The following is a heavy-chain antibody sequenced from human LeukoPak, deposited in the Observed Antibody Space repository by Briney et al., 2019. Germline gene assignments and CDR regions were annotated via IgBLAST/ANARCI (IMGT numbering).Heavy chain of an antibody. D-gene: IGHD3-10*01. CDR1: GGSISSGDYY. CDR2: IYYSGST. J-gene: IGHJ4*02. V-gene: IGHV4-30-4*01. Sequence: SETLSLSCTVSGGSISSGDYYWSWIRQPPGKGLEWIGYIYYSGSTYYNPSLKSRVTISVDTSKNQFSLKLSSVTAADTAVYYCARSYGSGSHFDYWGQGTLVTVSS. CDR3: ARSYGSGSHFDY.